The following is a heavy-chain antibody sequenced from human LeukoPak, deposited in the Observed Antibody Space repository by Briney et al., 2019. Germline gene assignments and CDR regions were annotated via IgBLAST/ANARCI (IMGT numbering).Heavy chain of an antibody. CDR3: AKDGHGDNY. V-gene: IGHV3-23*01. J-gene: IGHJ4*02. CDR1: GFTFSNYA. CDR2: ISASGGS. Sequence: GGSLRLSCAASGFTFSNYAMSWVRQAPGKGLEWVSGISASGGSYYADSVKGRFTVSRDISKNTLYLQMNSLRAEDTAVYYCAKDGHGDNYWGQGTLVTVSS. D-gene: IGHD4-17*01.